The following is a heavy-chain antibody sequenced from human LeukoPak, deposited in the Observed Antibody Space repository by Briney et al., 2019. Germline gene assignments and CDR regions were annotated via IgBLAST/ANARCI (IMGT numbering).Heavy chain of an antibody. Sequence: PAGSLRLSCAASGFTFSSYWTHWVRQVPGKGLVWVARINPGGSSITYADSVKGRFTISRDNAKNTLYLQMDSLRAEDTGVYYCARSNQADDYWGQGTLVTVSS. D-gene: IGHD1-14*01. V-gene: IGHV3-74*01. CDR1: GFTFSSYW. J-gene: IGHJ4*02. CDR2: INPGGSSI. CDR3: ARSNQADDY.